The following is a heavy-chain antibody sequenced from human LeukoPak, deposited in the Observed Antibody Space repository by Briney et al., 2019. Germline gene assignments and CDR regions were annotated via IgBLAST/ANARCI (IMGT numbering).Heavy chain of an antibody. V-gene: IGHV3-9*01. J-gene: IGHJ4*02. CDR1: GFTFNDCS. CDR3: ARDPSYDILTGYNHFDS. CDR2: TSWNSGSI. D-gene: IGHD3-9*01. Sequence: PGGSLRLSCAASGFTFNDCSMHWVRQVPGKGLEWVSGTSWNSGSIGYADSVKGRFTISRDNAKNSLHLQMNSLRPEDAALYYCARDPSYDILTGYNHFDSWGQGTLVTVSS.